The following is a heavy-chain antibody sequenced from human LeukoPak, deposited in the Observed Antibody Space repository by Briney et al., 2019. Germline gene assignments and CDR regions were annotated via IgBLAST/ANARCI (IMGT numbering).Heavy chain of an antibody. D-gene: IGHD3-9*01. J-gene: IGHJ3*02. CDR3: ARVHYDILTGYPDDAFDI. Sequence: SETLSLTCTVSGGSISSYYWSWIRQPPGKGLEWIGYIYYSGSTNYNPSLKSRVTISVDTSKNQSSLKLSSVTAADTAVYYCARVHYDILTGYPDDAFDIWGQGTMVTVPS. V-gene: IGHV4-59*01. CDR2: IYYSGST. CDR1: GGSISSYY.